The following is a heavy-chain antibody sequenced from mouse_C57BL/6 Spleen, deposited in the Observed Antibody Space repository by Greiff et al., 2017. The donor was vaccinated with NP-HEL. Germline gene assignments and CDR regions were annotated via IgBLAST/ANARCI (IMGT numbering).Heavy chain of an antibody. CDR1: GYTFTSYW. J-gene: IGHJ2*01. CDR3: AREWDYGSSFFDY. V-gene: IGHV1-52*01. CDR2: IDPSDSET. D-gene: IGHD1-1*01. Sequence: VQLQQPGAELVRPGSSVKLSCKASGYTFTSYWMHWVKQRPIQGLEWIGNIDPSDSETHYNQKFKDKATLTVDKSSSTAYMQLSSLTSEDSAVYYCAREWDYGSSFFDYWGQGTTLTVSS.